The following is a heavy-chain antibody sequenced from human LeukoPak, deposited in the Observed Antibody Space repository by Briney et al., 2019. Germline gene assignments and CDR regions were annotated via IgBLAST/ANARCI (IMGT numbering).Heavy chain of an antibody. CDR2: INQDGSEI. J-gene: IGHJ6*02. D-gene: IGHD2-8*02. V-gene: IGHV3-7*01. CDR1: GFNFNIYW. Sequence: GGSLRLSCAASGFNFNIYWMSWVRQAPGKGLKWVANINQDGSEIYYVDSVKGRLTISRDNAKNTLFLQMNSLRAEDTAVFYCARAGGPHTVDVWGQGTTVIVSS. CDR3: ARAGGPHTVDV.